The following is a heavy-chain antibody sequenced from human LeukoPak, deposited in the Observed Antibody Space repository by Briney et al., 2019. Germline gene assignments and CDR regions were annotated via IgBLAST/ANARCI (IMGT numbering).Heavy chain of an antibody. CDR1: GFTFSSYA. CDR2: ISYDGSNK. D-gene: IGHD5-24*01. J-gene: IGHJ4*02. CDR3: ARVRDGYTGFDY. Sequence: GGSLRLSCAASGFTFSSYAMHWVRQAPGKGLEWVAVISYDGSNKYYADSVKGRFTISRDNSKNTLYLQMNSLRAEDTAVYYCARVRDGYTGFDYWGQGTLVTVSS. V-gene: IGHV3-30-3*01.